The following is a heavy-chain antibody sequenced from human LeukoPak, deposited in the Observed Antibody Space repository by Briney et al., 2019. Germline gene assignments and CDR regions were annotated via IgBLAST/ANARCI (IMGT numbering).Heavy chain of an antibody. CDR2: IKQDGSEK. CDR1: GFNFNNAW. Sequence: GGSLRLSCTTSGFNFNNAWMNWVRQAPGKGLEWVANIKQDGSEKYYVDSVKGRFTISRDNAKNSLYLQMNSLRAEDTAVYYCARDYYYDSSGYSGHGYWGQGTLVTVSS. J-gene: IGHJ4*02. D-gene: IGHD3-22*01. V-gene: IGHV3-7*01. CDR3: ARDYYYDSSGYSGHGY.